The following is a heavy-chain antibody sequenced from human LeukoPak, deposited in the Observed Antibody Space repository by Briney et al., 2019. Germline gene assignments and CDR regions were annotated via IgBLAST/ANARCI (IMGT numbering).Heavy chain of an antibody. CDR1: GFTFNSYG. Sequence: GGSLRPSCAASGFTFNSYGMHWVRRAPGKGLEWVAFIRYDGSNKYYADSVKGRFTISRDNSKNTLYLQMNSLRAEDTAVYYCARDWLVGATYFDYWGQGTLVTVSS. V-gene: IGHV3-30*02. J-gene: IGHJ4*02. CDR3: ARDWLVGATYFDY. CDR2: IRYDGSNK. D-gene: IGHD1-26*01.